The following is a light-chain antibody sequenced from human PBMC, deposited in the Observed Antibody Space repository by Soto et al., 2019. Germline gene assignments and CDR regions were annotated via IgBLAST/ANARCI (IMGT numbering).Light chain of an antibody. CDR1: QDIDNW. V-gene: IGKV1-5*03. Sequence: DIQMTQSPSTLSASVGDRVTITCRASQDIDNWLAWYQQKPGKVPRLLIYTASTLESRVPSRFSGSGTGTEFTLTISSLQPDDFATYYCLQYNSYSRGTFGQGTQVDIK. J-gene: IGKJ1*01. CDR3: LQYNSYSRGT. CDR2: TAS.